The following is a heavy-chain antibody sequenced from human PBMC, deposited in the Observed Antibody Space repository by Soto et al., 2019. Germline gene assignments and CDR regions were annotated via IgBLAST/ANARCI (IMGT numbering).Heavy chain of an antibody. Sequence: QVQLQESGPGLVKPSQTLSLTCTVSGGSISSGDYYWSWIRQPPGKGLEWIGYIYYSGSTYYNPSLKSRSTRTGDTSTIHSSLKLSSVTAADAAVYDCAIDRGARYFDYWGQGTLVTVSS. D-gene: IGHD2-15*01. CDR2: IYYSGST. CDR3: AIDRGARYFDY. V-gene: IGHV4-30-4*01. CDR1: GGSISSGDYY. J-gene: IGHJ4*02.